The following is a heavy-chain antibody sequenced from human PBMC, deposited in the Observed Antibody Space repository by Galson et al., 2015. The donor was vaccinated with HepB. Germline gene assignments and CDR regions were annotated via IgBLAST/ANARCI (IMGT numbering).Heavy chain of an antibody. CDR3: AKDLLVHYDSSGPI. V-gene: IGHV3-30*18. CDR1: GFTFSSYG. J-gene: IGHJ3*02. Sequence: SLRLSCAASGFTFSSYGMHWVRQAPGKGLEWVAVISYDGSNKYYADSVKGRFTISRDNSKNTLYLQMNSLRAEDTAVYYCAKDLLVHYDSSGPIWGQGTMVTVFS. CDR2: ISYDGSNK. D-gene: IGHD3-22*01.